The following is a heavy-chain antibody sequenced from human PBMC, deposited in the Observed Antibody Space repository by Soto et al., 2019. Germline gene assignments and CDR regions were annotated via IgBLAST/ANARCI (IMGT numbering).Heavy chain of an antibody. V-gene: IGHV3-30-3*01. CDR2: ISYDGSNK. CDR1: GFTFSSYA. D-gene: IGHD3-3*01. J-gene: IGHJ6*02. Sequence: SLRLSCAASGFTFSSYAMHWVRQAPGKGLEWVAVISYDGSNKYYADSVKGRFTISRDNSKNTLYLQMNSLRAEDTAVYYCARGLYYDFWSGYYVSYYGMDVWGQGTTVTAP. CDR3: ARGLYYDFWSGYYVSYYGMDV.